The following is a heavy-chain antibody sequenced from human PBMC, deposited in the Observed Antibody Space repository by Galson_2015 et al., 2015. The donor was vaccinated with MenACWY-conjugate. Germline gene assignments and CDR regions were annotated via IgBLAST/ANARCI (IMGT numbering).Heavy chain of an antibody. D-gene: IGHD3-22*01. CDR1: GGSISSSSYF. Sequence: SEPLSLTCTVSGGSISSSSYFWGWIRQPPGKGLEWIGNIYYSGTTYYNPSLTSRVNISVDTSKNHFSLRLVSVTAADTAVYYCTRLYESTGDYFAGAFDIWGQGKMVTVSS. CDR3: TRLYESTGDYFAGAFDI. CDR2: IYYSGTT. J-gene: IGHJ3*02. V-gene: IGHV4-39*02.